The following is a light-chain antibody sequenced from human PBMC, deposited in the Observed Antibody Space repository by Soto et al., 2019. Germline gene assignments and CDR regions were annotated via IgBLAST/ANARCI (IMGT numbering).Light chain of an antibody. Sequence: EIALTQSPATLSLSPGERATLSCRASQSVSSYLAWYQQKPGQAPRLLIYDASNRATGIPARFSGSGSGTDFTLTISSLEPEDFAVYYCQQRSNWPGVTFGGGTKVEIK. V-gene: IGKV3-11*01. CDR1: QSVSSY. CDR3: QQRSNWPGVT. J-gene: IGKJ4*01. CDR2: DAS.